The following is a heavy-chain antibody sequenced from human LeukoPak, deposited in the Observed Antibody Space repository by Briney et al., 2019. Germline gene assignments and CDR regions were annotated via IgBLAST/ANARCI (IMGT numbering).Heavy chain of an antibody. J-gene: IGHJ4*02. D-gene: IGHD1-26*01. CDR3: ARGGYSGTYYFDY. Sequence: GGSLRLSCAASGFTFSTYGMHWVRQAPGKGLEWVAVVWYDGSNIHYVDSVKGRFTISRDNSKGTLYLQMNSLTAEDTAVYYCARGGYSGTYYFDYWGQGTLVTVSS. V-gene: IGHV3-33*01. CDR1: GFTFSTYG. CDR2: VWYDGSNI.